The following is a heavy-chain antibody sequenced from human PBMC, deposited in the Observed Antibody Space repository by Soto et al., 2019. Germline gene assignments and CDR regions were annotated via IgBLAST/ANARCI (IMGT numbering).Heavy chain of an antibody. J-gene: IGHJ4*02. CDR3: ARLIRLITKFASGSERGHHDY. D-gene: IGHD6-25*01. CDR1: GGSISSSSYY. CDR2: IYYSGST. Sequence: SETLSLTCTVSGGSISSSSYYWGWIRQPPGKGLEWIGSIYYSGSTYYNPSLKSRVTISVDTSKNQFSLKLSSVTAADTAVYYCARLIRLITKFASGSERGHHDYWGQGTLVTVSS. V-gene: IGHV4-39*01.